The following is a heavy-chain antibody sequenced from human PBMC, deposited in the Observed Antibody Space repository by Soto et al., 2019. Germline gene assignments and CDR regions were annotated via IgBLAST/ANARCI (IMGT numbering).Heavy chain of an antibody. CDR2: ISYDGSNK. Sequence: QVQLVESGGGVVQPGRSLRLSCAASGFTFSSYAMHWVRQAPGKGLEWVAVISYDGSNKYYADSVKGRFTISRDNSKNTLYLQMSSLRAEDTAVYYCARDLSVKVDIVATGYFDYWGQGTLVTVSS. D-gene: IGHD5-12*01. CDR1: GFTFSSYA. CDR3: ARDLSVKVDIVATGYFDY. J-gene: IGHJ4*02. V-gene: IGHV3-30-3*01.